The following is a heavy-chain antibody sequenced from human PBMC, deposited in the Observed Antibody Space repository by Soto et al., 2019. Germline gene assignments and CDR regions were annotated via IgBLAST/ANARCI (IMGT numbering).Heavy chain of an antibody. Sequence: SETLSLTCTVSGGSISSSSYYWGWIRQPPGKGLEWIGSIYYSGSTYYNPSLKSRVTITRDTSANTAYMELSSLRSEDTAVYYCARGPNSGNYFLSYFDYWGQGTLVTVSS. D-gene: IGHD1-26*01. CDR2: IYYSGST. V-gene: IGHV4-39*02. CDR3: ARGPNSGNYFLSYFDY. CDR1: GGSISSSSYY. J-gene: IGHJ4*02.